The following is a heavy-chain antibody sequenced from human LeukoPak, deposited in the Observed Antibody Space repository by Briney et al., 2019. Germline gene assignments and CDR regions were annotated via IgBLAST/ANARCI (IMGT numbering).Heavy chain of an antibody. V-gene: IGHV1-2*02. J-gene: IGHJ4*02. Sequence: ASVKVSCKASGYTFTSYYMHWVRQAPGQGLEWMGWINPNSGGTNYAQKFQGRVTMTRDTSTSTVYMELSSLRSEDTAVYYCARGPRVLRYCDWLPSSFDYWGQGTLVTVSS. D-gene: IGHD3-9*01. CDR1: GYTFTSYY. CDR3: ARGPRVLRYCDWLPSSFDY. CDR2: INPNSGGT.